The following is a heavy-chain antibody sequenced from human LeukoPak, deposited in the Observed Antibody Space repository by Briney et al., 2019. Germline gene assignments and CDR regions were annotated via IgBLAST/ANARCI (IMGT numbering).Heavy chain of an antibody. CDR3: ARVGGYDHFWFDP. D-gene: IGHD5-12*01. Sequence: GGSLRLSCAASGFTVSSNYMSWVRQAPGKGLEWVSVIYSGGSTYYADSVKGRFTISRHNSKNTLYLQMNSLRAEDTAVYYCARVGGYDHFWFDPWGQGTLVTVSS. V-gene: IGHV3-53*04. CDR2: IYSGGST. J-gene: IGHJ5*02. CDR1: GFTVSSNY.